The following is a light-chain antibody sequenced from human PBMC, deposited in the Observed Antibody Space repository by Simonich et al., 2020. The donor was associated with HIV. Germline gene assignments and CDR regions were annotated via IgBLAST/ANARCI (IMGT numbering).Light chain of an antibody. CDR3: QHLNSFLPLT. Sequence: DIQLTQSPSFLSASVGDRVTITCRASQGISSSLAWYQQKPGKAPKLLIYATSTLQSGVPSRFSGSGSGTEFALTISSLQPEDFATYYCQHLNSFLPLTFGGGTKVEIK. CDR1: QGISSS. CDR2: ATS. J-gene: IGKJ4*01. V-gene: IGKV1-9*01.